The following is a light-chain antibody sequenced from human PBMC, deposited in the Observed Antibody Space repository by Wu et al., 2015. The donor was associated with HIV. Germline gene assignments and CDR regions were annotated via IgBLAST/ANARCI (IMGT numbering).Light chain of an antibody. CDR2: GAS. CDR3: QVYGNSPRT. CDR1: QSITNNF. Sequence: EIVLTQSPGTLSLSPGERATLSCRASQSITNNFLAWYQQRPGQPLRLVIYGASTRATGIPDRFSGSGSGTDFTLTIGRLQPEDFAVYYCQVYGNSPRTFGQGTKVEIK. V-gene: IGKV3-20*01. J-gene: IGKJ1*01.